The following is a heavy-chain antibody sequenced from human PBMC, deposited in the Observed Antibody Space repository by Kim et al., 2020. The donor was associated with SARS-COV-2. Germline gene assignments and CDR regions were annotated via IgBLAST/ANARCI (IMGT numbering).Heavy chain of an antibody. CDR3: ARVWVGYDFWSGYYYYYYMDV. Sequence: GGSLRLSCAASGFTFSSYWMSWVRQAPGKGLEWVANIKQDGSEKYYVDSVKGRFTISRDNAKNSLYLQMNSLRAEDTAVYYCARVWVGYDFWSGYYYYYYMDVWGKGTTVTVSS. D-gene: IGHD3-3*01. CDR1: GFTFSSYW. V-gene: IGHV3-7*01. J-gene: IGHJ6*03. CDR2: IKQDGSEK.